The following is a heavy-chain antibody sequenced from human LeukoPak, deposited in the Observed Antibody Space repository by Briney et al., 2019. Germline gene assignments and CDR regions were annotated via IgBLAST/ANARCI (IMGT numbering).Heavy chain of an antibody. J-gene: IGHJ4*02. D-gene: IGHD7-27*01. V-gene: IGHV3-66*02. Sequence: PGGSLRLSCAASGFTVSSNYMSCVRQAPGKGLEWVSVIYSGGSTYYADSVKGRFTISRDNSKNTLYLQMNSLRAEDTAVYYCARDSPGDLGYWGQGTLVTVSS. CDR1: GFTVSSNY. CDR3: ARDSPGDLGY. CDR2: IYSGGST.